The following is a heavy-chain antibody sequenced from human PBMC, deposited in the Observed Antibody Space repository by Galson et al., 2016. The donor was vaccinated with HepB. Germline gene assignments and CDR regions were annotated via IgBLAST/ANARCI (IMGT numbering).Heavy chain of an antibody. CDR1: GFTFSTYW. Sequence: SLRLSCAASGFTFSTYWMSWVRRAPGKGLEWVANIKPDGSEQYYVDSVKGRFTVSRDNAKSSLYLQMDSLRAEDTAVYYCARGALLRYHWGQGIQVTVSS. CDR3: ARGALLRYH. D-gene: IGHD2-15*01. CDR2: IKPDGSEQ. V-gene: IGHV3-7*01. J-gene: IGHJ5*02.